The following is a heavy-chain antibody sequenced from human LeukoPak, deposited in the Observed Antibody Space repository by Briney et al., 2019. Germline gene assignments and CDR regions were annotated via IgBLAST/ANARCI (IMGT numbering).Heavy chain of an antibody. J-gene: IGHJ6*02. D-gene: IGHD3-16*01. CDR1: GGSISSSSYH. CDR3: ASGGYEPDYYHYYGMDV. CDR2: IYYSGST. Sequence: SETLSLTCTVSGGSISSSSYHWGWIRQPPGKGLEWIGNIYYSGSTYYNPSLKSRVTISVDTSKNQFSLKVSSVTAADTAVYYCASGGYEPDYYHYYGMDVWGQGTTVTVSS. V-gene: IGHV4-39*01.